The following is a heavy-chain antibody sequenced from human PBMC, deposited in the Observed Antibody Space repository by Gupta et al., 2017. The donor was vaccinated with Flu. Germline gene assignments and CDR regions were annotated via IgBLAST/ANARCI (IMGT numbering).Heavy chain of an antibody. CDR3: ARASEDGAYYYYGMDV. CDR2: VITIFGTA. Sequence: PGQGLDWLGGVITIFGTANYAQKFKGRVTITADESTSTAYMELSSLRSEDTAVYYCARASEDGAYYYYGMDVWGQGTTVTVSS. D-gene: IGHD2-15*01. V-gene: IGHV1-69*01. J-gene: IGHJ6*02.